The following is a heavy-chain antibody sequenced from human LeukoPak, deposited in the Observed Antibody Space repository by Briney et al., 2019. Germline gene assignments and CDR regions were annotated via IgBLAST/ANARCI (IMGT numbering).Heavy chain of an antibody. Sequence: ASVKVSCKASGYTFTSYGISWVRQAPGQGLEWMGWISAYNGNTNYAQKFQGRLTITADESTTTAYMELSSLRSDDTAIYYCGLSENYYYYYMDVWGKGTTVTISS. CDR1: GYTFTSYG. V-gene: IGHV1-18*01. CDR3: GLSENYYYYYMDV. CDR2: ISAYNGNT. J-gene: IGHJ6*03.